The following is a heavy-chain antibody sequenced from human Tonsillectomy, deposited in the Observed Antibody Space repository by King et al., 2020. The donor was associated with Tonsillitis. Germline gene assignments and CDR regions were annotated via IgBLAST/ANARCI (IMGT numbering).Heavy chain of an antibody. CDR3: ARDLDDILTGYYTPLAFDI. D-gene: IGHD3-9*01. CDR1: GYTFTSYA. CDR2: INAGNGNT. J-gene: IGHJ3*02. Sequence: VQLVESGAEVKKPGASVKVSCTASGYTFTSYAMHWVRQAPGQRLEWMGWINAGNGNTKYSQKFQGRVTITRDTSASTAYMELSSLRSEDTAVYYCARDLDDILTGYYTPLAFDIWGQGTMVTVSS. V-gene: IGHV1-3*01.